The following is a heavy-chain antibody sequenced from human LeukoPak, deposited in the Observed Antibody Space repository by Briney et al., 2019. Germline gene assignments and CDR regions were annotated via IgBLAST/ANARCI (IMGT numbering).Heavy chain of an antibody. V-gene: IGHV4-39*01. CDR1: GGSISSRSYF. CDR2: IYYSGST. CDR3: ARQSSPELELRRAHFDY. D-gene: IGHD1-7*01. Sequence: PSETLSLTCTVFGGSISSRSYFWGWILQPPGKGLEWIGSIYYSGSTYYNPSVKSRVTISVDTSKNQFSLKLNSVTAADTAVYYCARQSSPELELRRAHFDYWGQGTLVTVSS. J-gene: IGHJ4*02.